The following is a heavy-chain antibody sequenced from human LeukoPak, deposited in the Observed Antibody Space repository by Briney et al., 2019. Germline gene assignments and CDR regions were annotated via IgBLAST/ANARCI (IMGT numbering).Heavy chain of an antibody. CDR2: INPNSGGT. J-gene: IGHJ4*02. D-gene: IGHD3-22*01. CDR1: GYTFTGYY. V-gene: IGHV1-2*02. CDR3: ARDRSYYYDSSGYYQ. Sequence: ASVKVSCKASGYTFTGYYMHWVRQAPRQGLEWMGWINPNSGGTNYAQKFQGRVTMTRDTSISTAYMELSRLRSDDTAVYYCARDRSYYYDSSGYYQWGQGTLVTVSS.